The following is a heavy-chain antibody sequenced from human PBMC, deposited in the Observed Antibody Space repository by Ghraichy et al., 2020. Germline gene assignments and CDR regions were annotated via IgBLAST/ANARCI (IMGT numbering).Heavy chain of an antibody. CDR3: AKTMVRGVMPSNFDY. J-gene: IGHJ4*02. CDR2: ISGSGGST. D-gene: IGHD3-10*01. V-gene: IGHV3-23*01. Sequence: LSLTCAASGFTFSSYAMSWVRQAPGKGLEWVSAISGSGGSTYYADSVKGRSTISRDNSKNTLYLQMNSLRAEDTAVYYCAKTMVRGVMPSNFDYWGQGTLVTVSS. CDR1: GFTFSSYA.